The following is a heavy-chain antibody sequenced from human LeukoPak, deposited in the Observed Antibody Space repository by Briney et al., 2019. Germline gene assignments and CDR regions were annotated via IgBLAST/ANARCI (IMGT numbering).Heavy chain of an antibody. CDR3: TENT. CDR1: GFTFSSYA. Sequence: GGSLRLSCAASGFTFSSYAMSWVRQAPGRGLEWVSAISASGLTAYYGDSVKGRFTTSRDNAKNTLYLHMSSLRGEDTAIYYCTENTWGRGTRVTVSS. CDR2: ISASGLTA. J-gene: IGHJ4*02. V-gene: IGHV3-23*01.